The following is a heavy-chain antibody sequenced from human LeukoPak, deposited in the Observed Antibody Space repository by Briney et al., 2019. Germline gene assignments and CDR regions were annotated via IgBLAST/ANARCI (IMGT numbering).Heavy chain of an antibody. V-gene: IGHV4-39*01. CDR1: GGSISGSSYY. D-gene: IGHD3-16*01. CDR2: IYYSGST. Sequence: DPSETLSLTCTVSGGSISGSSYYWGWIRQPPGKGLEWIGSIYYSGSTYYNPSLKSRVTISVDTSKNQFSLKLSSVTAADTAVYYCARHLRGDYYYYMDVWGKGTTVTTSS. CDR3: ARHLRGDYYYYMDV. J-gene: IGHJ6*03.